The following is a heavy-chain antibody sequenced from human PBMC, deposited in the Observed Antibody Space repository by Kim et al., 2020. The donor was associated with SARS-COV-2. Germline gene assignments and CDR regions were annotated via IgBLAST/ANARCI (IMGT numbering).Heavy chain of an antibody. V-gene: IGHV4-30-2*04. CDR3: AREGAGITMIVVVQSFDY. D-gene: IGHD3-22*01. J-gene: IGHJ4*02. Sequence: KSRVTISVDTSKNQFALKLSSVTAADTAVYYCAREGAGITMIVVVQSFDYWGQGTLVTVSS.